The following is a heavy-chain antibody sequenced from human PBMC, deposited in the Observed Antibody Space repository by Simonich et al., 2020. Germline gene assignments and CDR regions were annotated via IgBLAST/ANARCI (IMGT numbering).Heavy chain of an antibody. V-gene: IGHV3-23*01. J-gene: IGHJ3*02. D-gene: IGHD3-22*01. CDR1: GFTFSSYA. Sequence: GGGLVQPGGSLRLSCAASGFTFSSYAMSWVRQAPGKGLEWVSAISGSGGSTYYADSVQGRFTISRENSKNTLYLQMNSLRAEDTAVYYCAKDLGERITMIVVVIDAFDIWGQGTMVTVSS. CDR2: ISGSGGST. CDR3: AKDLGERITMIVVVIDAFDI.